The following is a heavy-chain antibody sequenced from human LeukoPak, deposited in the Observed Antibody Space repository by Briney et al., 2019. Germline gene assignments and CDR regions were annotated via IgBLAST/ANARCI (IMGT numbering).Heavy chain of an antibody. V-gene: IGHV1-69*04. CDR2: IIPILGIA. CDR1: GGTFSSYT. J-gene: IGHJ4*02. CDR3: AREYSPYDFDY. Sequence: ASVKVSCKASGGTFSSYTISWVRQAPGQGLEWMGRIIPILGIANYAQKFQGRVTITADKSTSTAYMELSSLRSEDTAVYYCAREYSPYDFDYWGQGTLVTVSS. D-gene: IGHD6-13*01.